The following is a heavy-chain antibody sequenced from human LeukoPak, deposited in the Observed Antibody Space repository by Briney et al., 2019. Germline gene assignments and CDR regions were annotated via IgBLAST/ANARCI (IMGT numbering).Heavy chain of an antibody. CDR3: ARDRLVVPAATNWFDP. J-gene: IGHJ5*02. CDR2: INPNSGGT. V-gene: IGHV1-2*02. Sequence: ASVKVSCKASGYTFTSYGISWVRQAPGQGLEWMGWINPNSGGTNYAQKFQGRVTMTRDTSISTAYMELSRLRSDDTAVYYCARDRLVVPAATNWFDPWGQGTLVTVSS. CDR1: GYTFTSYG. D-gene: IGHD2-2*01.